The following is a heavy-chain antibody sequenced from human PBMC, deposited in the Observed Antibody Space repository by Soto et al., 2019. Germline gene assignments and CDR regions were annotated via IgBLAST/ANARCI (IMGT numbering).Heavy chain of an antibody. CDR3: AHRSSGGYYYYGMDV. D-gene: IGHD3-16*01. CDR1: GGTFSSYA. Sequence: SVKVSCKASGGTFSSYAISWVRQAPGQGLEWMGGIIPIFGTANYAQKFRGRVTITADKSTSTAYMELSSLRSEDTAVYYCAHRSSGGYYYYGMDVWGQGTTVTVSS. V-gene: IGHV1-69*06. CDR2: IIPIFGTA. J-gene: IGHJ6*02.